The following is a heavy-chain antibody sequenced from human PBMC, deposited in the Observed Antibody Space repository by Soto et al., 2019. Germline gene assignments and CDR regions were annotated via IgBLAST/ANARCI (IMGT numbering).Heavy chain of an antibody. CDR2: ISYDGSNK. V-gene: IGHV3-30*04. Sequence: GGSLRLSCAASGFTFSSYAMHWVRQAPGKGLEWVAVISYDGSNKYYADSVKGRFTISRDNSKNTLYLQMNSLRAEDTAVYFCAREAPQLPPQWELPSILHYFDYWGQGTLVTVSS. CDR1: GFTFSSYA. CDR3: AREAPQLPPQWELPSILHYFDY. D-gene: IGHD1-26*01. J-gene: IGHJ4*02.